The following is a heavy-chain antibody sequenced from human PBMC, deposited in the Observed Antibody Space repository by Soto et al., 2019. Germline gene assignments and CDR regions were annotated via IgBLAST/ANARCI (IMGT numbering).Heavy chain of an antibody. Sequence: ASVKVSCKASGYTFTSYGISWVRQAPGQGLEWMGWISAYNGNTNYAQKLQGRVTMTTDTSTSTAYMELRSLRSDDTAVYYCASGHYYDVWSGYRLAGFDYCGQGNLVTVSS. V-gene: IGHV1-18*01. J-gene: IGHJ4*02. CDR3: ASGHYYDVWSGYRLAGFDY. CDR1: GYTFTSYG. CDR2: ISAYNGNT. D-gene: IGHD3-3*01.